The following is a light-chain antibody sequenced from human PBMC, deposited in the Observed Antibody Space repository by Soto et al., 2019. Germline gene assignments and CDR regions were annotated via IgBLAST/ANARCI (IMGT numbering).Light chain of an antibody. Sequence: QSVLTQPASVSGSPGQSITISCTGTSSDVGGSNYVSWYQQHPGKAPKLMIYDVSNRPSGVSNRFSGSKSGNTASLTISGLQAEDEADYYCSSYTGSTTLYVFGTGTKVTVL. CDR2: DVS. J-gene: IGLJ1*01. CDR1: SSDVGGSNY. V-gene: IGLV2-14*01. CDR3: SSYTGSTTLYV.